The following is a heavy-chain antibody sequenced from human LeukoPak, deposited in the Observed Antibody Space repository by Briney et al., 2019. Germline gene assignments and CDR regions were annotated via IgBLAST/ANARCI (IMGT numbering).Heavy chain of an antibody. J-gene: IGHJ4*02. Sequence: ASVKVSCKASGGTFNSYTIRWVRQAPGQGREWMGGIIPILGIANYAQKFQGRVTITADKSTSTAYMELSSLRSEDTAVYYCARSAVVVPAAWAWGQGTLVTVSS. CDR1: GGTFNSYT. D-gene: IGHD2-2*01. V-gene: IGHV1-69*10. CDR3: ARSAVVVPAAWA. CDR2: IIPILGIA.